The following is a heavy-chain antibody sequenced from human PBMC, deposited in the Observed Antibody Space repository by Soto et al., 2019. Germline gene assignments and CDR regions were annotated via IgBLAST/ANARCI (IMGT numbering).Heavy chain of an antibody. D-gene: IGHD3-3*01. CDR2: IIPIFGTA. V-gene: IGHV1-69*13. CDR1: GGTFSSYA. Sequence: GASVKVSCKASGGTFSSYAISWVRQAPGQGLEWMGGIIPIFGTANYAQKFQGRVTITADESTSTAYMELSSLRSEDTAVYYCARDLQAGLYYDFWSGYGMDVWGQGTTVTVSS. CDR3: ARDLQAGLYYDFWSGYGMDV. J-gene: IGHJ6*02.